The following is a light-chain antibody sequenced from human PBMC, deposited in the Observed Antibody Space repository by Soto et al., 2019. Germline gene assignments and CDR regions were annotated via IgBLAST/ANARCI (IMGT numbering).Light chain of an antibody. CDR1: QSIGTW. CDR2: DAS. J-gene: IGKJ1*01. Sequence: DIQVTQSPSTLSASVGDRVTITCGASQSIGTWLAWYQQKPGKAPKLLIFDASTLESGVPSRFSGSGSGTDFTLTISSLQPHDFATYYCQQYSDSSGAFGQGTRVEIK. V-gene: IGKV1-5*01. CDR3: QQYSDSSGA.